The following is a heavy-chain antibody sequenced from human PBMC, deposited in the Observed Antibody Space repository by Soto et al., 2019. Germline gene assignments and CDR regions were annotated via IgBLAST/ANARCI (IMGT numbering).Heavy chain of an antibody. V-gene: IGHV4-30-4*01. CDR2: IYYSGST. Sequence: QVQLQESGPGLVKPSQTLSLTCTVSGGSISSGDYYWSWIRQPPGKGLEWIGYIYYSGSTYYNPSLKSRVTISVDTSKNQFSLKLSSVTAADTAVYYCAREGGRVNSSSWHYNRIYYYYGMDVWGQGTTVTVSS. J-gene: IGHJ6*02. CDR3: AREGGRVNSSSWHYNRIYYYYGMDV. D-gene: IGHD6-13*01. CDR1: GGSISSGDYY.